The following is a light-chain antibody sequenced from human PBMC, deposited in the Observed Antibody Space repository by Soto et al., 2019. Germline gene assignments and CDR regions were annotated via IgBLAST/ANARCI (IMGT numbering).Light chain of an antibody. V-gene: IGKV3-15*01. CDR2: GAS. CDR1: HSVNSH. Sequence: MMMTQSPATLSVSPGEGLTLSCRTSHSVNSHVAWYQQKPGQAPRLLLYGASTRATGIPVRFSGSGFGTEFTLTISSLQSEDFAVYYCQQYKKWPLFGQGTRLEIK. J-gene: IGKJ5*01. CDR3: QQYKKWPL.